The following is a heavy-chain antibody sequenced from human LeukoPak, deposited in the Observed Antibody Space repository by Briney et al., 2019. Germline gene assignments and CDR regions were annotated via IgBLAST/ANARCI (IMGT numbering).Heavy chain of an antibody. CDR3: AKDRAGTTSFDI. D-gene: IGHD1-1*01. CDR2: ISGSGGST. V-gene: IGHV3-23*01. J-gene: IGHJ3*02. CDR1: GFTFSSYA. Sequence: GGSLRLSCAASGFTFSSYAMSWVRQAPGKGLEWVSAISGSGGSTYYADSVKGRFTISRDNSKNTLYLQMNSLRAEDTAIYYCAKDRAGTTSFDIWGQGTMVTVSS.